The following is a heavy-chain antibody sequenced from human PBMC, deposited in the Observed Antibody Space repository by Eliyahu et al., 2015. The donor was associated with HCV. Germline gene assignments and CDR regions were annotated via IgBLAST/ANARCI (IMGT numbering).Heavy chain of an antibody. CDR3: AKVGEPYSYYDY. J-gene: IGHJ4*02. V-gene: IGHV3-23*01. Sequence: EVQLLESGGGLVQPGGSLTLSCXXPGFAFSSYAIXWVRQAPGKGLEWVSAISGSGGTTYYTDSMKGRITISRDNSKNTLYLQMSSLRAEDTATYYCAKVGEPYSYYDYWGQGTLVTVSS. CDR1: GFAFSSYA. D-gene: IGHD4-11*01. CDR2: ISGSGGTT.